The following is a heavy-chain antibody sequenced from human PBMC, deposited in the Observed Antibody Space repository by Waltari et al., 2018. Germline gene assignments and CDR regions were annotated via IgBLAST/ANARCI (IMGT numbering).Heavy chain of an antibody. J-gene: IGHJ6*02. CDR2: INHSGST. CDR3: ARGPIYYGSAVGGMDV. D-gene: IGHD3-10*01. CDR1: GGSFSGYY. V-gene: IGHV4-34*01. Sequence: QVQLQQWGAGLLKPSETLSLTCAVYGGSFSGYYWSWIRQPPGKGLEWIGEINHSGSTNDNPSLKSRVTISVDTSKNQFSLKLSSVTAADTAVYYCARGPIYYGSAVGGMDVWGQGTTVTVSS.